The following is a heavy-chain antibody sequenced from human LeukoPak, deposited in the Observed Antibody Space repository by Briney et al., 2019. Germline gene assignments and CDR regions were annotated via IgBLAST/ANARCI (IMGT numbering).Heavy chain of an antibody. J-gene: IGHJ5*02. CDR2: MNPNSGNT. CDR3: ARGVTGTTSGWFDP. CDR1: GYTFTSYD. D-gene: IGHD1-1*01. V-gene: IGHV1-8*01. Sequence: GASVKVSCKASGYTFTSYDIHWVRHATGQGLEWMGWMNPNSGNTGYAQKFQGRVTVTRNTSISTAYMELSSLRSEDTAVYYCARGVTGTTSGWFDPWGQGTLVTVSS.